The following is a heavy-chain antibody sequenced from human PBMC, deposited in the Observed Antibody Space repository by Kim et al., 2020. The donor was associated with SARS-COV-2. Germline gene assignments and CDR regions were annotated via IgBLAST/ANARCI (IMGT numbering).Heavy chain of an antibody. J-gene: IGHJ6*02. D-gene: IGHD1-26*01. V-gene: IGHV4-4*06. CDR3: ARDGAWETEYYYYYGMDV. Sequence: KSRVTMSVDTSKIQFSLKLSSVTAADTAVYYCARDGAWETEYYYYYGMDVWGQGTTVTVSS.